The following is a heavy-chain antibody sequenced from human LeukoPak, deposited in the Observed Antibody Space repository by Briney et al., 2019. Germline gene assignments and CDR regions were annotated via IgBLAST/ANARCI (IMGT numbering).Heavy chain of an antibody. J-gene: IGHJ4*02. CDR2: ISYDAYRE. Sequence: GGSLRLSCAASGFTFSSYAMHWVRQAPGKGLEWVAVISYDAYREYHADSVKGRFTISRDNSKNTLYLQMNSLRAEDTAVYCCARDFSGASRIDYWGQGTLVTVSS. V-gene: IGHV3-30-3*01. CDR3: ARDFSGASRIDY. D-gene: IGHD4/OR15-4a*01. CDR1: GFTFSSYA.